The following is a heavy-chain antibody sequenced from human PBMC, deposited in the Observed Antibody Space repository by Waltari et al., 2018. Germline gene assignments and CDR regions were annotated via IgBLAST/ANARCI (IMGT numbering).Heavy chain of an antibody. CDR2: ISSSSNYI. CDR3: ARGGGELSDY. J-gene: IGHJ4*02. Sequence: EVQLVESGGGLVKPGGSLRLSCAASGFTFSSYSMNWVRQAPGKGLEWVSSISSSSNYINYAESGEGRFTIPGDNAKNSLYLQMNSLRAEDTAVYYCARGGGELSDYWGQGTLVTVSS. CDR1: GFTFSSYS. V-gene: IGHV3-21*01. D-gene: IGHD3-16*02.